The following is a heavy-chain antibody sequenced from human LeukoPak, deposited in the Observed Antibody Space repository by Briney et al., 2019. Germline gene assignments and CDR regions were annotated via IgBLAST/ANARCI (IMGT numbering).Heavy chain of an antibody. CDR3: ARGGIVGATVDY. V-gene: IGHV4-30-2*01. D-gene: IGHD1-26*01. Sequence: SETLSLTCTVSGGSISSDGYFWSWLRQPPGKGLEWIGYISHSGSTYYNPSLKSRVTISVDTSKNQFSLKLSSVTAADTAVYYCARGGIVGATVDYWGQGTLVTVSS. J-gene: IGHJ4*02. CDR1: GGSISSDGYF. CDR2: ISHSGST.